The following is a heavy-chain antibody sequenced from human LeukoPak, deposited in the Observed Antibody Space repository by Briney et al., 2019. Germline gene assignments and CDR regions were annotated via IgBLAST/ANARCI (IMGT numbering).Heavy chain of an antibody. D-gene: IGHD3-10*01. CDR1: GFTFSSYG. J-gene: IGHJ4*02. Sequence: GGSLRLSCAASGFTFSSYGTTWVRQAPGKGLEWVSGISGSGDNTWYADSVKGRFTISRDNSKRTLDLQMHSLRAEDTAIYYCAKASVWTMVRVVSYFDEWGQGIQVTVPS. V-gene: IGHV3-23*01. CDR2: ISGSGDNT. CDR3: AKASVWTMVRVVSYFDE.